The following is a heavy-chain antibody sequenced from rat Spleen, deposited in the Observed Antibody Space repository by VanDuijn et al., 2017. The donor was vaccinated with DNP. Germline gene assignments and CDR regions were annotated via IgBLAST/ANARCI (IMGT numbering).Heavy chain of an antibody. CDR3: IRWNSGHFDY. CDR1: GFTFSDYY. J-gene: IGHJ2*01. V-gene: IGHV5-22*01. Sequence: EVQLVETGGGLVQPGRSLKLSCVASGFTFSDYYMAWVRQAPTKGLEWVAYIGSDDYAPYYGDSVKGRFTISRDNAKSTLYLQMNSLRSEDMATYYCIRWNSGHFDYWGQGVMVTVSS. CDR2: IGSDDYAP. D-gene: IGHD4-3*01.